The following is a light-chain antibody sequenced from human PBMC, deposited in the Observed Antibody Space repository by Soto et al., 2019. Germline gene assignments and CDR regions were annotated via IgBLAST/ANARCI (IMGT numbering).Light chain of an antibody. CDR3: AAWDSSLFAGL. Sequence: QSVRTQPPSVSAAPGQKVTISCSGSSSNIGSNFVSWYQQLPGTSPPPLLSATYPPPSRFPDPFSASPSGTSATLPLTRLHTWFESDYYCAAWDSSLFAGLFGAETTVTVL. CDR2: ATY. V-gene: IGLV1-51*01. CDR1: SSNIGSNF. J-gene: IGLJ2*01.